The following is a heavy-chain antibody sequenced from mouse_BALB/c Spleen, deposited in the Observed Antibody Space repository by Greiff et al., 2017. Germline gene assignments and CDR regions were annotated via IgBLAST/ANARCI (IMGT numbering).Heavy chain of an antibody. CDR1: GYAFTNYL. V-gene: IGHV1-54*03. D-gene: IGHD2-4*01. CDR2: INPGSGGT. CDR3: ARSIYYDYDVGYFDV. J-gene: IGHJ1*01. Sequence: VQLQQSGAELVRPGTSVKVSCKASGYAFTNYLIEWVKQRPGQGLEWIGVINPGSGGTNYNEKFKGKATLTADKSSSTAYMQLSSLTSDDSAVYFCARSIYYDYDVGYFDVWGAGTTVTVSS.